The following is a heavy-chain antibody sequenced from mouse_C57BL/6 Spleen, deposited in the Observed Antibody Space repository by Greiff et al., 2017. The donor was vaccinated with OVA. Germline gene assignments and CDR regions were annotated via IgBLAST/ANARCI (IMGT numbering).Heavy chain of an antibody. D-gene: IGHD2-1*01. CDR2: ISSGSSTI. Sequence: EVNVVESGGGLVKPGGSLKLSCAASGFTFSDYGMHWVRQAPEKGLEWVAYISSGSSTIYYADTVKGRFTISRDNAKNTLFLQMTSLRSEDTAMYYCARIYYGNYGCLDYWGQGTSVTVSS. V-gene: IGHV5-17*01. J-gene: IGHJ4*01. CDR1: GFTFSDYG. CDR3: ARIYYGNYGCLDY.